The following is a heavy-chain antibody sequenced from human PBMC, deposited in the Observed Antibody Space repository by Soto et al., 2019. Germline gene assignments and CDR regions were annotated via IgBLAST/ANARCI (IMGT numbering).Heavy chain of an antibody. D-gene: IGHD3-10*01. J-gene: IGHJ5*02. CDR3: VRDRYSSSGWFDP. Sequence: SQTLSLTCAISGDSVSSYSAAWNWIRQSPSGSLEWLGRTYYRSRFFSDYAESVKSRIIINPDTSKNQFSLQLKSVTPEDTAVYYCVRDRYSSSGWFDPWGQGTPVTVSS. V-gene: IGHV6-1*01. CDR2: TYYRSRFFS. CDR1: GDSVSSYSAA.